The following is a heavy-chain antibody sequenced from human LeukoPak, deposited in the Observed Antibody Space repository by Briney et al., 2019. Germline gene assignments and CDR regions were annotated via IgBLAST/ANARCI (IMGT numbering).Heavy chain of an antibody. CDR1: GHDFSDYW. V-gene: IGHV5-51*01. D-gene: IGHD1-7*01. CDR2: IYPGDSDT. CDR3: ARSLELRAMFDP. J-gene: IGHJ5*02. Sequence: GESLKISCRGSGHDFSDYWIGWVRQMPGKGLEWMGIIYPGDSDTRYSPSFQGQVTISADKSISTAYLQWSSLKASDTAMYYCARSLELRAMFDPWGQGTLVTVSS.